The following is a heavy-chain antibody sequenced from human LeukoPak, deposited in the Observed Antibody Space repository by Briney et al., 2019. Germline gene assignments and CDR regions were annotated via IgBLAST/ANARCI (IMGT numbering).Heavy chain of an antibody. D-gene: IGHD4-17*01. V-gene: IGHV4-59*01. CDR1: GGSFSSYY. J-gene: IGHJ4*02. CDR2: IDHVGST. CDR3: ARLKATVSIHAYFDS. Sequence: SETLSLTCTVSGGSFSSYYWTCIPQPPGKGLERIGYIDHVGSTNYNPSLRSRVSISSDTSKIQFSLKLTSVTAADTAVYYCARLKATVSIHAYFDSWGQGTLVTVSS.